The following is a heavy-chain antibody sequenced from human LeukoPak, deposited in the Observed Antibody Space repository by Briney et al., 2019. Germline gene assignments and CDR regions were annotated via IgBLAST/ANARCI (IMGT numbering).Heavy chain of an antibody. CDR1: GFTFSSYA. D-gene: IGHD1-14*01. CDR2: ISGSGGST. J-gene: IGHJ4*02. V-gene: IGHV3-23*01. CDR3: AKDLSITHSFDY. Sequence: PGGSLRLACAASGFTFSSYAMSWVRQAPGKGLEWVSAISGSGGSTYYADSVKGRFTISRDNSKNTLYLQMNSLRAEDTAVYYCAKDLSITHSFDYWGQGTLVTVSS.